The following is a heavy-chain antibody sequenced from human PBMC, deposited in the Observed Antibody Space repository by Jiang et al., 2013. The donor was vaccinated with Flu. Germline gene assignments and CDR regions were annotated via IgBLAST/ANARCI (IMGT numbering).Heavy chain of an antibody. V-gene: IGHV4-31*02. CDR3: ARSVYPECSGGSCYPDAFDI. D-gene: IGHD2-15*01. J-gene: IGHJ3*02. CDR2: IYYSGST. Sequence: GKGLEWIGYIYYSGSTYYNPSLKSRVTISVDTSKNQFSLKLSSVTAADTAVYYCARSVYPECSGGSCYPDAFDIWGQGTMVTVSS.